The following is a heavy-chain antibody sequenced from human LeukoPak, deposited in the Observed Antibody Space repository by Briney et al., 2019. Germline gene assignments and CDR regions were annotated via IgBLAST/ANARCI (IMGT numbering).Heavy chain of an antibody. V-gene: IGHV3-7*04. CDR3: ARARGYSYNPLFDY. J-gene: IGHJ4*02. CDR1: GFTLSSYW. CDR2: IKQDGNEK. Sequence: AGSLRLSCAASGFTLSSYWMSWVRQAQGKGLEWVANIKQDGNEKYYVDSVKGRFTISRDNANNSLYLQMNSLRAEDTAVYYCARARGYSYNPLFDYWGQGTLVTVSS. D-gene: IGHD5-18*01.